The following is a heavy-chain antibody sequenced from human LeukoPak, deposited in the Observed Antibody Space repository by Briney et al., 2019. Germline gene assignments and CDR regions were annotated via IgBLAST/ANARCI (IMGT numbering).Heavy chain of an antibody. V-gene: IGHV1-24*01. D-gene: IGHD3-3*01. CDR3: ARGYDFWSGKGRPTYYMDV. Sequence: GASVKVSCKVSGYTLTELSMHWVRQAPGKGLEWMGGFDPEDGETIYAQKFQGRVTMTEDTSTDTAYMELSSLRSEDTAVYYCARGYDFWSGKGRPTYYMDVWGKGTTVTVSS. CDR2: FDPEDGET. CDR1: GYTLTELS. J-gene: IGHJ6*03.